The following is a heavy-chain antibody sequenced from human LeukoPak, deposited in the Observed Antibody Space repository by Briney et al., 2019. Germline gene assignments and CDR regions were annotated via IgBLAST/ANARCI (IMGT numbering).Heavy chain of an antibody. V-gene: IGHV3-64D*09. Sequence: GGSLRLSCSASGFTFSAYAMYWVRQAPGKGLEYVSRISSNGGSSFYADSVKGRFTTSRDNSKNTLYLQMSSLRAEDTAIYYCVKITSVTGGDCWGQGTRLTVSS. J-gene: IGHJ4*02. CDR3: VKITSVTGGDC. CDR1: GFTFSAYA. D-gene: IGHD1-1*01. CDR2: ISSNGGSS.